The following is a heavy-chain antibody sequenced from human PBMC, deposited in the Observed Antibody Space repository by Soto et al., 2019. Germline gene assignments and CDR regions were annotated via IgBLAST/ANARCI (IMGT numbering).Heavy chain of an antibody. V-gene: IGHV3-7*01. CDR1: GFTFSSSW. CDR2: INQDGTDI. J-gene: IGHJ5*02. CDR3: ARHPERIAQIGWFDP. Sequence: GGSLRLSCAASGFTFSSSWMSWVRQAPGEGLEWVAHINQDGTDIYYVESVKGRFTISRDNAKSSVYLQMNSLRAEDTAVYYCARHPERIAQIGWFDPWGQGTLVTVSS. D-gene: IGHD6-13*01.